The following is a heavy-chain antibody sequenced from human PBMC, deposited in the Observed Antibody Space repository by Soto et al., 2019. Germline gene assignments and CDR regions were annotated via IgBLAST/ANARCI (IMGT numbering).Heavy chain of an antibody. D-gene: IGHD4-4*01. J-gene: IGHJ3*01. CDR3: ARGSAVTTARGWFGALDV. CDR2: IYSSGTT. CDR1: GGSINNYY. V-gene: IGHV4-4*07. Sequence: LQESGPGLVKPSETLSLTCTVSGGSINNYYWNWIRQPAGKGLEWIGRIYSSGTTNHRPSLKSRVTMSVDTSKHLLSLSLSSVTAADSATYYCARGSAVTTARGWFGALDVWGQGTVVTVSS.